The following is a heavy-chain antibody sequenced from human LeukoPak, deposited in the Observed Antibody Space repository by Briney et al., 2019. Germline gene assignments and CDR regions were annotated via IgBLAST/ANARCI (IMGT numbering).Heavy chain of an antibody. CDR3: AELGITMIGGV. J-gene: IGHJ6*04. CDR1: GFTVCSDS. Sequence: GGSLRLSCAASGFTVCSDSMSWVRQAPGKGLEWVSYISSSGSTIYYADSVKGRFTISRDNAKNSLYLQMNSLRAEDTAVYYCAELGITMIGGVWGKGTTVTISS. D-gene: IGHD3-10*02. V-gene: IGHV3-48*04. CDR2: ISSSGSTI.